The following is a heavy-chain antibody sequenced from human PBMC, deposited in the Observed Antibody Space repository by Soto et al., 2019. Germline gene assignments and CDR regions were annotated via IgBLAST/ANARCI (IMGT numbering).Heavy chain of an antibody. J-gene: IGHJ3*02. CDR1: GYTFTSYD. CDR3: AIAVADKDAFDI. V-gene: IGHV1-8*01. Sequence: ASVKVSCKASGYTFTSYDINWVRQATGQGLEWMGWMNPNSGNTGYAQKFQGRVTMTRNTSISTAYMELSSLRSEDTAVYDCAIAVADKDAFDIWGQGTMDTVSS. CDR2: MNPNSGNT. D-gene: IGHD6-19*01.